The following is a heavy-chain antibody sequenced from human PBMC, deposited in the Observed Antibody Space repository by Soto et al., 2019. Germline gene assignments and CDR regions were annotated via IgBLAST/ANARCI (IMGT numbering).Heavy chain of an antibody. CDR2: VSGNNGAS. J-gene: IGHJ5*01. V-gene: IGHV1-18*04. D-gene: IGHD2-2*01. CDR1: GYTSADFG. CDR3: VRDQKYFRVNGNWFDS. Sequence: ASVKVSCKASGYTSADFGISWVRQAPGQGLEWMGWVSGNNGASNPAPKVQGRITMTLDTSTGVSYMALRSLRSDDTAIYYCVRDQKYFRVNGNWFDSWGQGTLVTVSS.